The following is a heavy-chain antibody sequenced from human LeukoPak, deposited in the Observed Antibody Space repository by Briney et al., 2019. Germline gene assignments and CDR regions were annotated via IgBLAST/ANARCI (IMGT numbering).Heavy chain of an antibody. J-gene: IGHJ4*02. CDR3: ARDGWVVRGAY. CDR2: ITGDDDET. D-gene: IGHD3-10*01. Sequence: GGSLRLSCAASGFTFSSAAMTWVRQAPGQGLEWVSTITGDDDETYYADSVQGRFTISRDYSRNTLYLQMNSLRAEDTAVYYCARDGWVVRGAYWGQGTLVTVSS. CDR1: GFTFSSAA. V-gene: IGHV3-23*01.